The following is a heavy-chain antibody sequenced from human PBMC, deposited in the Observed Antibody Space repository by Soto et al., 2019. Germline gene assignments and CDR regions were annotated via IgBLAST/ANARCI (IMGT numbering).Heavy chain of an antibody. Sequence: ASVKVSCKASGYTFTKYAMHWVRQAPGQRLEWMGWINAGNGYTEYSQKFQGRVTITRDTSASIAYMELSSLRSEDTAVYYCARELGAISTRLSDHYSGFDVWGPGPTVTVSS. CDR1: GYTFTKYA. CDR2: INAGNGYT. J-gene: IGHJ6*02. D-gene: IGHD5-12*01. V-gene: IGHV1-3*01. CDR3: ARELGAISTRLSDHYSGFDV.